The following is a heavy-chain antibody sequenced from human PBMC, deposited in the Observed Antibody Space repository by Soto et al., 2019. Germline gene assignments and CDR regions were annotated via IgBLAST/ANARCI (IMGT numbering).Heavy chain of an antibody. CDR1: GYTFSSYD. CDR2: MNPSNGHT. Sequence: ASVKVSCKASGYTFSSYDIYWVRQASGQGLEWMGWMNPSNGHTGYAQKFQGRVTMTRNTSIRTAYMEVSSLRSEDTAVYYCAVAVTAMAIGYAFDIWGQGTMVTVSS. CDR3: AVAVTAMAIGYAFDI. V-gene: IGHV1-8*01. D-gene: IGHD2-21*02. J-gene: IGHJ3*02.